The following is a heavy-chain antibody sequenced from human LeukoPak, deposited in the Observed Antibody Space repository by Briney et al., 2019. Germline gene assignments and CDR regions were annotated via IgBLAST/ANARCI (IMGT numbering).Heavy chain of an antibody. CDR3: ARSDSSGYYFFDY. CDR2: IIPIFGTA. V-gene: IGHV1-69*05. Sequence: SVKVSCKASGGTFSSYAISWVRQAPGQGLEWMGGIIPIFGTANYAQKFQGRVTMTTDTSTSTAYVELRSLRSDDTAVYYCARSDSSGYYFFDYWGQGTLVTVSS. CDR1: GGTFSSYA. J-gene: IGHJ4*02. D-gene: IGHD3-22*01.